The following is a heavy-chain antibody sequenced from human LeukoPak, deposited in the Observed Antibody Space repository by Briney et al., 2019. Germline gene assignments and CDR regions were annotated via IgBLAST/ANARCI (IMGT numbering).Heavy chain of an antibody. J-gene: IGHJ4*02. CDR2: IFGSGGSA. D-gene: IGHD2-15*01. CDR1: GFAFGSYA. Sequence: PGGSLRLPCTASGFAFGSYAMYWVRQAPGKGLEWVSGIFGSGGSAHYADSVKGRFTISRDNSKNTVYLEMNSLGVEDTAVYYCAKTTVGYSSGRFPGWPADYWGQGTLVTVSS. CDR3: AKTTVGYSSGRFPGWPADY. V-gene: IGHV3-23*01.